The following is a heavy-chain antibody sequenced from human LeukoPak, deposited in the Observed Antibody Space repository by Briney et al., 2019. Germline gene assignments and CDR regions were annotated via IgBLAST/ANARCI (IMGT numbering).Heavy chain of an antibody. V-gene: IGHV1-2*02. CDR2: VNPHSGGR. J-gene: IGHJ4*02. D-gene: IGHD6-13*01. CDR1: GYTFTGYY. Sequence: ASVKVSCKASGYTFTGYYMHWVRQAPGQGLEWTGWVNPHSGGRNLAQKFQGRVTMTRDTSITTAYLELSGLTSDDTAMYYCAKVRDRLSSFYPAAWGQGTLVSVSS. CDR3: AKVRDRLSSFYPAA.